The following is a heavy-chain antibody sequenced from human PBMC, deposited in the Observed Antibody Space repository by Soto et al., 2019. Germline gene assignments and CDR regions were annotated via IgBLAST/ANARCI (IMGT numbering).Heavy chain of an antibody. CDR3: ARQGTTMVRGVQYNWFDP. V-gene: IGHV4-39*01. CDR2: IYYSGST. CDR1: GGSISSSSYY. D-gene: IGHD3-10*01. Sequence: QLQLQESGPGLVKPSETLSLTCTVSGGSISSSSYYWGWIRQPPGKGLEWIGSIYYSGSTYYNPSLKSRVTVSVDMSKNQFSLKLSSVTAADTAVYYCARQGTTMVRGVQYNWFDPWGQGTLVTVSS. J-gene: IGHJ5*02.